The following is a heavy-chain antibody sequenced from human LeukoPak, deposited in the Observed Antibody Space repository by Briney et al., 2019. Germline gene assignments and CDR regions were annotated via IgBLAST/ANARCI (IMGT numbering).Heavy chain of an antibody. D-gene: IGHD2-21*02. Sequence: PGGSLRLSCAASGFTFSSYSMNWVRQAPGKGLEWVSSIISSSSYIYYADSVKGRFTISRDNAKNSLYLQMNSLRAEDTAVYYCARVKSIYCGGDCYSYYFDYWGQGTLVTVSS. CDR2: IISSSSYI. CDR1: GFTFSSYS. J-gene: IGHJ4*02. V-gene: IGHV3-21*01. CDR3: ARVKSIYCGGDCYSYYFDY.